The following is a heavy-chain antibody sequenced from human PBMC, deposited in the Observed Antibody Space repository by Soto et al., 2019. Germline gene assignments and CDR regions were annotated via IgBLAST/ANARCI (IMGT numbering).Heavy chain of an antibody. CDR1: GITISNYP. Sequence: EVQLLESGGGLVQPGGSLRLSCAASGITISNYPMSWVRQAPGKGLDWVSGICGSGDRTYYEDSANGRFSISKDISKNSLSLQLDSLGVEDTAVYFCVKDDGGYPSTAPHWGQGTLVTVSS. J-gene: IGHJ4*02. D-gene: IGHD3-22*01. V-gene: IGHV3-23*01. CDR2: ICGSGDRT. CDR3: VKDDGGYPSTAPH.